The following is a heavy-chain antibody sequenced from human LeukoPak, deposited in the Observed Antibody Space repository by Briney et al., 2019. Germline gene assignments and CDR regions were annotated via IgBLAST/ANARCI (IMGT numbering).Heavy chain of an antibody. Sequence: GGSVRLSCAASGFTFSSYGMHWVRQAPGKGLEWVAFIRFDGSSKYYADSVKGRFTISRDNSKNTLYLQMDSLRPEDTAAHYCAKDHRVCSGGSCYFSYYYYMDVWGKGTTVTVSS. CDR3: AKDHRVCSGGSCYFSYYYYMDV. V-gene: IGHV3-30*02. D-gene: IGHD2-15*01. CDR1: GFTFSSYG. CDR2: IRFDGSSK. J-gene: IGHJ6*03.